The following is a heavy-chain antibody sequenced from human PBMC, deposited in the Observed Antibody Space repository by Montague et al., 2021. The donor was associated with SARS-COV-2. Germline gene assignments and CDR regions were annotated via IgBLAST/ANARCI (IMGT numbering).Heavy chain of an antibody. D-gene: IGHD5-18*01. J-gene: IGHJ4*02. CDR1: GGSFSGYY. CDR3: ARGGGYSYGGIDY. Sequence: ETLSLTCAVYGGSFSGYYWSWIRQPPGKGLEWIGEINHSGSTNYNPSLKSRVTISVDTSKNQFSLKLSSVTAADTAVYYCARGGGYSYGGIDYWGQGTLVTVSS. V-gene: IGHV4-34*01. CDR2: INHSGST.